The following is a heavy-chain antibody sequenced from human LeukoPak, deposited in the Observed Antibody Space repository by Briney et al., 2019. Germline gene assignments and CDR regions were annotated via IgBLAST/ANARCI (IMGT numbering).Heavy chain of an antibody. J-gene: IGHJ4*02. CDR2: IYRGDGT. D-gene: IGHD5-24*01. CDR3: ARDIGGTVEVATMNY. V-gene: IGHV3-66*01. Sequence: GGSLRLSCVASGFTGSSHYMSWVRQAPGKGLEWVSVIYRGDGTYYADSVKGRFTISRDNSRNTVYLQMNSLRVKDTAVYYCARDIGGTVEVATMNYWGRGTLVTVSS. CDR1: GFTGSSHY.